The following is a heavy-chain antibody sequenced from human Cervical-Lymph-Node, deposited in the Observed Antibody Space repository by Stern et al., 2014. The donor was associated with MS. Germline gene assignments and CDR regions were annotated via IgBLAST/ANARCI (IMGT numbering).Heavy chain of an antibody. D-gene: IGHD6-6*01. CDR1: GFTFSRNW. J-gene: IGHJ4*02. Sequence: EVQLEESGGGLVQPGGSLRLSCEASGFTFSRNWMHWVRQAPGKGLVWVARINNDGTSIDYADSVKGRFTISRDNVKNTLYLQMNSLRAEDTALYYCARDMMTARTLDYWGQGTLVTVSS. CDR3: ARDMMTARTLDY. CDR2: INNDGTSI. V-gene: IGHV3-74*01.